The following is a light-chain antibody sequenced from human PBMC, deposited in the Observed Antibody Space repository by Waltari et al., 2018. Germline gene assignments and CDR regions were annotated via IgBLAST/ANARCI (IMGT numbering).Light chain of an antibody. J-gene: IGLJ2*01. CDR2: DVS. CDR1: SSDIGAYNY. CDR3: SSYTSSSTLV. Sequence: QSALTQPASVSGSPGQSITISCTGTSSDIGAYNYVSWYQQHPGEAPKLMIYDVSNRPSGVSNRFSCPKSGNTASLTISGLQAEDEADYYGSSYTSSSTLVFGGGTKLTVL. V-gene: IGLV2-14*03.